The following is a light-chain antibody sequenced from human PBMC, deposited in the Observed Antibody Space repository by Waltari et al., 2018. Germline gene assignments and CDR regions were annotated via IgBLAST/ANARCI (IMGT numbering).Light chain of an antibody. CDR1: QSVGST. V-gene: IGKV3D-15*01. J-gene: IGKJ1*01. Sequence: ETVMMQSPATLSLSPGERATLSCRASQSVGSTLAWYQQKPGQAPRLLIFSASSRATGIPDRFSGSGSGTEFTLTISSLDPEDFGVYYCQKYNDGPWTFGQGTKVEIK. CDR2: SAS. CDR3: QKYNDGPWT.